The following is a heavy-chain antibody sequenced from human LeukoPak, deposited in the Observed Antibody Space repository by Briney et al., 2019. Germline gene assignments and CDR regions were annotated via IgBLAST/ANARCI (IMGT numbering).Heavy chain of an antibody. CDR3: AKAVSHSYFDF. CDR2: VNPSGGST. J-gene: IGHJ4*02. CDR1: GFTFSNYA. D-gene: IGHD6-19*01. Sequence: GGSLRLSCAASGFTFSNYAMNWVRQAPGRGLEWVSAVNPSGGSTYYADSVKGRFTISRDNSKNTLYLQMNSLRAEDTALYFCAKAVSHSYFDFWGQGTLVTVSA. V-gene: IGHV3-23*01.